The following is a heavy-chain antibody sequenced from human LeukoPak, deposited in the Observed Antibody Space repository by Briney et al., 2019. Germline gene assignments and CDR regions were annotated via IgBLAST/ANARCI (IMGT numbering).Heavy chain of an antibody. V-gene: IGHV3-30*03. CDR2: SYDGSNK. Sequence: SYDGSNKYYADSVRGRFTISRDNSKKTLYLQMNSLRAEDTAVYYCAYYGSGSYYLSYFDYWGQGTLVTVSS. CDR3: AYYGSGSYYLSYFDY. J-gene: IGHJ4*02. D-gene: IGHD3-10*01.